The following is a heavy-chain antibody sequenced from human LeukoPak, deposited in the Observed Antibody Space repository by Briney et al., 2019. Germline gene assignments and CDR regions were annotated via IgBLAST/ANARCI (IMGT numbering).Heavy chain of an antibody. D-gene: IGHD2-21*02. Sequence: PSETLSLTCTVSGGSISSYYWSWIRQPPGKGLEWIGYIYYSGSTNYNPSLKSRVTISVDTSKNQFSLKLSSVTAADTGVYYCARGYCRDDICQVFPYWGQGTLVTVSS. CDR1: GGSISSYY. V-gene: IGHV4-59*01. CDR2: IYYSGST. J-gene: IGHJ4*02. CDR3: ARGYCRDDICQVFPY.